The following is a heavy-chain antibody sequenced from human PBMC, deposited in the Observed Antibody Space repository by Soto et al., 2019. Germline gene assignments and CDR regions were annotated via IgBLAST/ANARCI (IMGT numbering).Heavy chain of an antibody. V-gene: IGHV4-59*08. CDR2: IYYSGST. CDR1: GGSISSYY. CDR3: ARGYEYYFDY. Sequence: SETLSLTCTVSGGSISSYYWSWIRQPPGKGLEWIGYIYYSGSTNYNPSRKSRVTISVDTSKNQFSLKLSSVTAADTAVYYCARGYEYYFDYWGQGTLVTVSS. D-gene: IGHD5-12*01. J-gene: IGHJ4*02.